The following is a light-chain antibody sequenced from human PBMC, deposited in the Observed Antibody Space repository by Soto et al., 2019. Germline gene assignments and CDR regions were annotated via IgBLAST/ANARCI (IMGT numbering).Light chain of an antibody. J-gene: IGKJ4*01. CDR2: ETS. V-gene: IGKV1-5*01. CDR3: QQVNSCPPT. Sequence: ILMTQSPSSXSASPPDRVTIPCRASQGINNCLSWYQQKPGQAXKXXXYETSTLASGVPSRFSGSGSGTDFTLTISSLQPEDFATYYCQQVNSCPPTFGGGTKVDI. CDR1: QGINNC.